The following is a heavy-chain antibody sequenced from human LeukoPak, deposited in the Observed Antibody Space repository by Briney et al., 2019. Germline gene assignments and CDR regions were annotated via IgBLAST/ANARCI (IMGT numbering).Heavy chain of an antibody. Sequence: ASVTVSCKAFGYTFTGYYIHWVRLAPGQGLEWMGWINPNSGGTNYPQKFQGRVTMTRDKSISTAYMELSRLRSDDTAIYYCARSDPHNSGTYLYFDYWGQGTLVTVSS. CDR3: ARSDPHNSGTYLYFDY. V-gene: IGHV1-2*02. D-gene: IGHD1-26*01. CDR1: GYTFTGYY. J-gene: IGHJ4*02. CDR2: INPNSGGT.